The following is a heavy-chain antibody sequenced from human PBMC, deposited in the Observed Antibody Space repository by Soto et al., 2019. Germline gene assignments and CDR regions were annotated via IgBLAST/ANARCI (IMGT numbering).Heavy chain of an antibody. CDR1: RFAVSTYA. CDR3: VKDMYLGYYYGMDV. J-gene: IGHJ6*01. Sequence: CCRINNCSSSRFAVSTYAMPWVGQAPGKGLEYVSTITPNGGTTYYADSVKGRFTISRDNSKNTLYLQMSSLRTEDTAMYYCVKDMYLGYYYGMDVWGQGTTVTVS. CDR2: ITPNGGTT. D-gene: IGHD2-8*01. V-gene: IGHV3-64D*06.